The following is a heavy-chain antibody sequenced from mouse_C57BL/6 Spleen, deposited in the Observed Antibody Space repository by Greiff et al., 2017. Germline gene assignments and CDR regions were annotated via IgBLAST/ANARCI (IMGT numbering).Heavy chain of an antibody. CDR3: ARHDYYYGSSYDAMDY. CDR2: FYPGSGSI. V-gene: IGHV1-62-2*01. Sequence: QVQLQQSGAELVKPGASVKLSCKASGYTFTEYTIYWVKQRPGQGLEWIGWFYPGSGSIKYNEKFKDKATLTADKSSSTVYMELSRLTSEDAAVYFYARHDYYYGSSYDAMDYWGQGTSVTVSS. D-gene: IGHD1-1*01. CDR1: GYTFTEYT. J-gene: IGHJ4*01.